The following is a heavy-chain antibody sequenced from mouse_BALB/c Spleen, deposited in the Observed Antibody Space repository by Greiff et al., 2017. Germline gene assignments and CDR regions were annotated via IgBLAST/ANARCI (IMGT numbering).Heavy chain of an antibody. D-gene: IGHD1-1*01. J-gene: IGHJ4*01. CDR1: GFTFSSYT. V-gene: IGHV5-12-2*01. CDR2: ISNGGGST. CDR3: ARHSYYYGSSGDAMDY. Sequence: EVKLMESGGGLVQPGGSLKLSCAASGFTFSSYTMSWVRQTPEKRLEWVAYISNGGGSTYYPDTVKGRFTISRDNAKNTLYLQMSSLKSEDTAMYDCARHSYYYGSSGDAMDYWGQGTSVTVSA.